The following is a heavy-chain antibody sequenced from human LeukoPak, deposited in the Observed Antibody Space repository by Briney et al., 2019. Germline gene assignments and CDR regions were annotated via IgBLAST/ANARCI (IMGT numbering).Heavy chain of an antibody. V-gene: IGHV3-30-3*01. D-gene: IGHD3-22*01. J-gene: IGHJ4*02. CDR1: GFTFSSYA. Sequence: GRSLRLSCAASGFTFSSYAMHWVRQAPGKELEWVAVISYDGSNKYYADSVKGRFTISRDNSKNTLYLQMNSLRAEDTAVYYCARVNFYYYDSSGYYDYWGQGTLVTVSS. CDR2: ISYDGSNK. CDR3: ARVNFYYYDSSGYYDY.